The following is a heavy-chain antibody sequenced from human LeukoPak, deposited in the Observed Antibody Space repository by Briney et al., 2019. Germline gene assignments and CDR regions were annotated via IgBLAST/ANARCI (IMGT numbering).Heavy chain of an antibody. CDR1: GFTFSNYN. CDR2: ITSSSTYI. J-gene: IGHJ4*02. D-gene: IGHD6-6*01. CDR3: VRDQGGSSSH. V-gene: IGHV3-21*01. Sequence: GGSLRLSCAASGFTFSNYNMNWVRQAPGKGLEWVSSITSSSTYIYYADSVKGRFTISRDNAKNSLYLQMNSLRDEDTAVYYCVRDQGGSSSHWGQGTLVTVSS.